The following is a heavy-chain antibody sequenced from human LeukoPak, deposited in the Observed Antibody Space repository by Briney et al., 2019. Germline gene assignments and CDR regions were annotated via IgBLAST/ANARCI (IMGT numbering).Heavy chain of an antibody. CDR2: VHLDGRT. Sequence: PSETLSLTCDVSGGSVTSTNWWTWVRQPPGKGLEWIGEVHLDGRTNYNPSLKSRLIMSVDLPEDHISLKLTSVTAADTAVYYCARDRKAYGSGSYYNVNYFDYWGQGTLVTVSS. D-gene: IGHD3-10*01. CDR1: GGSVTSTNW. V-gene: IGHV4-4*02. J-gene: IGHJ4*02. CDR3: ARDRKAYGSGSYYNVNYFDY.